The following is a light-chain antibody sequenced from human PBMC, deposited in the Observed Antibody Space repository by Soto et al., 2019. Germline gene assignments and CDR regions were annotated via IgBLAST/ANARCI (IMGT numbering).Light chain of an antibody. Sequence: IQMTQSPSTLSGTVGDRVTITCRASQTISSLFAWYQQKPGKAPKLLIYKASTLKSGVPSRFSGSGSGTEFTLTISGLQPDDSATYYCHQTYSPPQTFGQGTKV. J-gene: IGKJ1*01. CDR3: HQTYSPPQT. CDR2: KAS. V-gene: IGKV1-5*03. CDR1: QTISSL.